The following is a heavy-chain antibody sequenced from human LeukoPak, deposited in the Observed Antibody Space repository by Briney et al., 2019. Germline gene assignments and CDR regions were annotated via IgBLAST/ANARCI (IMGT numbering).Heavy chain of an antibody. D-gene: IGHD3-9*01. Sequence: GGSLRLSCAASGFTFDDYAMHWVRQAPGKGLEWVSGISWNSGSIGYADSVKGRFTISRDNAKNSLYLQMNSLRAEDTALYYCAASGILSGDYYYYYYYMDVWGKGTTVTVSS. CDR3: AASGILSGDYYYYYYYMDV. J-gene: IGHJ6*03. V-gene: IGHV3-9*01. CDR2: ISWNSGSI. CDR1: GFTFDDYA.